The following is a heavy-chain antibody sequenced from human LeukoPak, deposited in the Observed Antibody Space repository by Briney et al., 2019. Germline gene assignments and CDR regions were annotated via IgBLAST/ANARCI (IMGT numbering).Heavy chain of an antibody. J-gene: IGHJ4*02. CDR1: GFTFISYG. D-gene: IGHD5-18*01. V-gene: IGHV3-30*02. CDR3: AKVAYSYGPHFDY. CDR2: IRNDESNT. Sequence: GGALRLSCAASGFTFISYGMHWVRQAPGKGRGGVAFIRNDESNTYYADSVKGRFSISRDNSKNTLYLQMNSLRAEDTAVYYCAKVAYSYGPHFDYWGQGTLVTVSS.